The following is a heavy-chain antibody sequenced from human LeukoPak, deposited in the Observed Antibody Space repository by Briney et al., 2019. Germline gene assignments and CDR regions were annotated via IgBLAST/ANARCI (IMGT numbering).Heavy chain of an antibody. D-gene: IGHD2-2*01. J-gene: IGHJ5*02. Sequence: SETLSLTCTVSGGSISSYYRSWIRQPAGKGLEWIGRIYTSGSTNYNPSLKSRVTISVDKSKNQFSLKLSSVTAADTAVYYCARSLGRGYCSSTSCPGWFDPWGQGTLVTVSS. V-gene: IGHV4-4*07. CDR2: IYTSGST. CDR1: GGSISSYY. CDR3: ARSLGRGYCSSTSCPGWFDP.